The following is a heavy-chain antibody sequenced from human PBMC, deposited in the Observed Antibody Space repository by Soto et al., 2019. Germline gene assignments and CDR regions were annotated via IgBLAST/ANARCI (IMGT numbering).Heavy chain of an antibody. CDR1: GFTFSNYA. J-gene: IGHJ4*02. CDR3: ARRSSGWYFDY. D-gene: IGHD6-19*01. CDR2: ISGSGGST. Sequence: EVQLLESGGSLVQPGGSLRLSCAAPGFTFSNYAMNWVRQAPGKGLEWVSVISGSGGSTYYADSVKGRFTISRDNSKNTLYLQMNSLRGEDTAVYYCARRSSGWYFDYWGQGTLVTVSS. V-gene: IGHV3-23*01.